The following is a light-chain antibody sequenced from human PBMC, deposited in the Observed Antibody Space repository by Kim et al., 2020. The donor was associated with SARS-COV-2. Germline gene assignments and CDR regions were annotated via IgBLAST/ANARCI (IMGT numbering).Light chain of an antibody. J-gene: IGLJ2*01. CDR1: SLRSYY. CDR2: GKN. V-gene: IGLV3-19*01. CDR3: NSRDSSGNHVV. Sequence: ALGQTVRITCQGDSLRSYYASWYQEKPGQAPVLVIYGKNNRPSGIPDRFSGSSSGNTASLTITGAQAEDEADYYCNSRDSSGNHVVFGGGTQLTVL.